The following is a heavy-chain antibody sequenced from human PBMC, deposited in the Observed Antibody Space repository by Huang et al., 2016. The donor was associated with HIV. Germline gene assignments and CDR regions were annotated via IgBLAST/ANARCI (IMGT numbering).Heavy chain of an antibody. CDR1: GGSISSYY. CDR2: IYYTGST. J-gene: IGHJ4*02. Sequence: QVQLQESGPGLVKPSETLSLTCTVSGGSISSYYWSWIRQPPGTGLEWIGYIYYTGSTNYNPSLKSRVTISVDTSKNQFSLKVTSVTAADTAVYYCARVWGGGSCDYWGQGTLVTVSS. V-gene: IGHV4-59*01. D-gene: IGHD2-15*01. CDR3: ARVWGGGSCDY.